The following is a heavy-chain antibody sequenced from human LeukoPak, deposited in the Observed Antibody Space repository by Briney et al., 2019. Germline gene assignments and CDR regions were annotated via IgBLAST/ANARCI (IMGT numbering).Heavy chain of an antibody. J-gene: IGHJ4*02. CDR3: ARDTSSHYRGTSRTFDY. CDR1: GYTFIGYY. Sequence: ASVKVSCKASGYTFIGYYMHWVRQAPGQGLEWMGWINPNSGGTNYVQKFQGRVTMTRDTSISTAYMELSSLRSEDTAVYYCARDTSSHYRGTSRTFDYWGQGTLVTVSS. D-gene: IGHD1-26*01. V-gene: IGHV1-2*02. CDR2: INPNSGGT.